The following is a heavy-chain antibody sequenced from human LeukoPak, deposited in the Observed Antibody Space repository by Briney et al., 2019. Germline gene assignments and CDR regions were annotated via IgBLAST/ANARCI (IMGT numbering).Heavy chain of an antibody. Sequence: GGALRLSCAASGFTVSSNYMNWVRQAPGKGLEWVSVIYSGGSTYYADSVKGRFTISRDNSKNTLYLQMNSLRAEDTAVYYCARYGLGAHTFDIWGQGTMVTVSS. J-gene: IGHJ3*02. CDR2: IYSGGST. V-gene: IGHV3-66*01. D-gene: IGHD3/OR15-3a*01. CDR1: GFTVSSNY. CDR3: ARYGLGAHTFDI.